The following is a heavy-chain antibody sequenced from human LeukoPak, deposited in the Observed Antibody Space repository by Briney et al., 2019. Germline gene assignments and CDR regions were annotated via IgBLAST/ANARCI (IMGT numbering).Heavy chain of an antibody. CDR1: GGSFSGYY. Sequence: PSETLSLTCAVYGGSFSGYYWSWIRQPPGKGLEWIGEINHSGSTNYNPSLKSRVTISVDTSKNQFSLKLSSVTAADTAVYYCARLQVANRDSYRNRYNLFDYWGQGTLVTVSS. V-gene: IGHV4-34*01. CDR2: INHSGST. CDR3: ARLQVANRDSYRNRYNLFDY. D-gene: IGHD5-24*01. J-gene: IGHJ4*02.